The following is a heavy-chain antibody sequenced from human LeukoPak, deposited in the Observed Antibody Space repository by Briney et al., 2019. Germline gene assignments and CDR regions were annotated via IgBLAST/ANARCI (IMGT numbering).Heavy chain of an antibody. J-gene: IGHJ6*02. CDR1: GGSLCSGGYY. CDR2: LYYSGSNAT. Sequence: PSQTLSLTCTVSGGSLCSGGYYWNWVRQTPGKGLGWLGHLYYSGSNATTYNPSLTSRVIISLDAPKNQFSLKLSSLTAADTAVYYCARRALMRTAVTRGGSDFYYGMDAWGRGTTVTVSS. CDR3: ARRALMRTAVTRGGSDFYYGMDA. D-gene: IGHD4-11*01. V-gene: IGHV4-61*08.